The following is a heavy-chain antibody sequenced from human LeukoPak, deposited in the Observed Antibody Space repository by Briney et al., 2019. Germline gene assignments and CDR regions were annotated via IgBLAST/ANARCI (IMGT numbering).Heavy chain of an antibody. J-gene: IGHJ3*02. V-gene: IGHV4-31*03. Sequence: SETLSLTCTVSGGSISSGGYYWSSIRQHPGKGLEWIGYIYYSGSTYYNPSLKGRVTISVDTSKNQFSLKLSSVTAADTAVYYCAREPALLRFEDAFDIWGQGTMVTVSS. D-gene: IGHD3-10*01. CDR3: AREPALLRFEDAFDI. CDR1: GGSISSGGYY. CDR2: IYYSGST.